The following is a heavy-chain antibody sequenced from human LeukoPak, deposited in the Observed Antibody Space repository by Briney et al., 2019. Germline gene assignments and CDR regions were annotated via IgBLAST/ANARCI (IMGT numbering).Heavy chain of an antibody. Sequence: ASVKVSCKASGYTFTGYDINWVRQATGQGLEWMGWMNPNTGDTGYAQKFQGRVTMTRNSSIDTAYMELSGLRSEDTAVYYCTRGSLSGSSRDYWGQGTLVTVSS. V-gene: IGHV1-8*01. J-gene: IGHJ4*02. CDR2: MNPNTGDT. CDR3: TRGSLSGSSRDY. CDR1: GYTFTGYD. D-gene: IGHD1-26*01.